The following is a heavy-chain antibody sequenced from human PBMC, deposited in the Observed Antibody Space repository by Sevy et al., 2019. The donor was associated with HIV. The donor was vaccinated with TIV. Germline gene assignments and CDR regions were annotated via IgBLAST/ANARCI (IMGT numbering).Heavy chain of an antibody. V-gene: IGHV4-59*01. CDR2: IYYSGST. CDR3: ARVVGGSSWYGSYYYYYYMDV. J-gene: IGHJ6*03. D-gene: IGHD6-13*01. CDR1: GGSISSYY. Sequence: SETLSLTCTVSGGSISSYYWSWIRQPPGKGLEWIGYIYYSGSTNYNPSLKSRVTISVDTSKNQFSLKLSSVTAADTAVYYCARVVGGSSWYGSYYYYYYMDVWGKGTTVTVSS.